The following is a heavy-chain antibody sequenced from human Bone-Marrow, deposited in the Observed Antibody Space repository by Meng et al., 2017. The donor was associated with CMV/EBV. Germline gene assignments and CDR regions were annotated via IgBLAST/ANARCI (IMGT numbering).Heavy chain of an antibody. V-gene: IGHV3-53*01. CDR2: IYSGGST. J-gene: IGHJ3*02. CDR3: ARASPSVSVFYI. Sequence: GESLKISCAASGFTVSSNYMSWVRQAPGKGLEWVSVIYSGGSTYYADSVKGRFTISRDNSKNTLYLQMNSLRAADTAVYYCARASPSVSVFYIWGQGTKVTVSS. D-gene: IGHD5/OR15-5a*01. CDR1: GFTVSSNY.